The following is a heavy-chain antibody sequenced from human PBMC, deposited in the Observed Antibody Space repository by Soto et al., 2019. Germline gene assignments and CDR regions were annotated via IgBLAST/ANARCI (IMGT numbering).Heavy chain of an antibody. CDR1: GGSISSGDYY. CDR3: ASSYYYDSSGHSPLGY. J-gene: IGHJ4*02. Sequence: QVQLQESGPGLVKPSQTLSLTCTVSGGSISSGDYYWSWIRQPPGKGLEWIGYIYYSGSTYYNPSLKSRVTISVDASKNQFSLKLSSVTAADTAVYYWASSYYYDSSGHSPLGYWGQGTLVTVSS. V-gene: IGHV4-30-4*01. CDR2: IYYSGST. D-gene: IGHD3-22*01.